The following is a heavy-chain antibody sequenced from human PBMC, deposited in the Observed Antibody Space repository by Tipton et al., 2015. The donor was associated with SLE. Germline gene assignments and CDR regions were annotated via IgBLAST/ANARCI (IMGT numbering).Heavy chain of an antibody. Sequence: GLVKPSETLSLICTVSGASISCYYWNWIRQPPGKGLEWIRYIDDSGSTNYNPSLKSRVTITVDRSKKQISQKRSPVTAADTAVYHGAISASYVGSSWYGVWFDTWGQGTLVTVSS. V-gene: IGHV4-59*13. CDR3: AISASYVGSSWYGVWFDT. CDR2: IDDSGST. J-gene: IGHJ5*02. CDR1: GASISCYY. D-gene: IGHD6-13*01.